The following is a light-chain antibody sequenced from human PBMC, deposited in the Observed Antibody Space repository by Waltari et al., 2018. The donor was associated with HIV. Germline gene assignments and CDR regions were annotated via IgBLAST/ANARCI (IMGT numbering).Light chain of an antibody. CDR2: WAT. CDR3: QQYYSTPYT. J-gene: IGKJ2*01. V-gene: IGKV4-1*01. CDR1: QTVLYSSNKKNF. Sequence: DIVMTLSPDSLAVPLGERATITCTTSQTVLYSSNKKNFLSWYQQKPGQPPKLLISWATTRDSGVPDRFSGSGSGTDFTLTVSSLQAEDVSFYYCQQYYSTPYTFGRGTKV.